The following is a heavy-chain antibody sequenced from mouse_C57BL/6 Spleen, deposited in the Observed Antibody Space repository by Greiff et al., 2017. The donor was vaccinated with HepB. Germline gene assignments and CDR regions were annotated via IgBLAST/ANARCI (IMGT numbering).Heavy chain of an antibody. Sequence: VQLQQSGPELVKPGASVKIPCKASGYTFTDYNMDWVKQSHGKSLEWIGDINPNNGGTNYNQKFKGKATLTVDKSSSTAYMELRSLTSEDTAVYYCAREGQLRFSWFAYWGQGTLVTVSA. D-gene: IGHD3-2*02. V-gene: IGHV1-18*01. CDR3: AREGQLRFSWFAY. J-gene: IGHJ3*01. CDR1: GYTFTDYN. CDR2: INPNNGGT.